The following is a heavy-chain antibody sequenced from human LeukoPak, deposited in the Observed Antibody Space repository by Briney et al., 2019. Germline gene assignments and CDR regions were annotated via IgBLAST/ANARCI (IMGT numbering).Heavy chain of an antibody. V-gene: IGHV4-31*03. Sequence: SETLSLTCTVSGGSISSGGYYWSWIRQHPGEGLEWIGYIYYSGSTYYNPSLKSRVTISVDTSKNQFSLKLSSVTAADTAVYYCARTWVVRGGYSSSWYSYPIDYWGQGTLVTVSS. CDR1: GGSISSGGYY. J-gene: IGHJ4*02. CDR3: ARTWVVRGGYSSSWYSYPIDY. CDR2: IYYSGST. D-gene: IGHD6-13*01.